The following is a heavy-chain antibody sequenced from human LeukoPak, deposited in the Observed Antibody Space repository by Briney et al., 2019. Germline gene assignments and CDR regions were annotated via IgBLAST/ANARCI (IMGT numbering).Heavy chain of an antibody. J-gene: IGHJ6*02. Sequence: GGSLRLSCAASGFTFSSYSMNWVRQAPGKGLEWVSSISSSGSYIYYADSVKGRFTISRDNAKNSLYLRINSLKAEDRAVYYCARDPYYGSNSRYYYYYGMDVWGQGTTVTVSS. CDR3: ARDPYYGSNSRYYYYYGMDV. V-gene: IGHV3-21*01. CDR1: GFTFSSYS. D-gene: IGHD4-23*01. CDR2: ISSSGSYI.